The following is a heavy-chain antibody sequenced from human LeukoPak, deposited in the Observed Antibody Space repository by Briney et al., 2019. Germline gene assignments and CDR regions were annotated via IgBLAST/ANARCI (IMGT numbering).Heavy chain of an antibody. D-gene: IGHD5/OR15-5a*01. Sequence: PSETLSLTCTVSGGSVSSNNDYWSWIRQSPGKGLEWIGYIYYSGTTNYNPSLKSRVTISVDTSKNQFSLKLSSVTAADTAVYYCARVSLRHNWFDPWGQGTLVTVSS. CDR3: ARVSLRHNWFDP. J-gene: IGHJ5*02. CDR1: GGSVSSNNDY. V-gene: IGHV4-61*01. CDR2: IYYSGTT.